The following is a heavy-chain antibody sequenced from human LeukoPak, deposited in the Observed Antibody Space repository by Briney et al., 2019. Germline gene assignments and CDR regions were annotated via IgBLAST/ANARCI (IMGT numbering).Heavy chain of an antibody. CDR2: IVPVFGTP. J-gene: IGHJ4*02. Sequence: ASVKVSCKASGGSFSSYAISWVRQAPGLGLEWMGGIVPVFGTPNYAQKFQGRLTIIADDSSSTAYMELRSLTSDDTAVYYCARGSASNWPVDYWGQGTLVTVSS. V-gene: IGHV1-69*13. D-gene: IGHD6-13*01. CDR3: ARGSASNWPVDY. CDR1: GGSFSSYA.